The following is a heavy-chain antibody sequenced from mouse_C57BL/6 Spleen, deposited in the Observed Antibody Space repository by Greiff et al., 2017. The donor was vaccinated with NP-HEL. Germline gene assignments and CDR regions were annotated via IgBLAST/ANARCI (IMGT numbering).Heavy chain of an antibody. J-gene: IGHJ2*01. D-gene: IGHD1-1*01. CDR2: IYPSDSET. V-gene: IGHV1-61*01. CDR3: ARWNYGSSYEYFDY. Sequence: QVQLQQPGAELVRPGSSVKLSCKASGYTFTSYWMDWVKQRPGQGLEWIGNIYPSDSETHYNQKFKDKATLTVDKSSSTAYMQLSSLTSEDSAVYYCARWNYGSSYEYFDYWGKGTTLTVSS. CDR1: GYTFTSYW.